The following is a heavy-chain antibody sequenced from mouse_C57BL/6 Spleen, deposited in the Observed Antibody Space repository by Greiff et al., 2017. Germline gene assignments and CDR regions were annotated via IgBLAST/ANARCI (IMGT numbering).Heavy chain of an antibody. D-gene: IGHD2-5*01. CDR2: ILPGSGST. Sequence: VKLQESGAELMKPGASVKLSCKATGYTFTGYWIEWVKQRPGHGLEWIGEILPGSGSTTYNEKFKGKATFTADTSSNTAYMQLSSLTTEDSAIYYCARGEAYYSNPWFAYWGQGTLVTVSA. CDR1: GYTFTGYW. V-gene: IGHV1-9*01. CDR3: ARGEAYYSNPWFAY. J-gene: IGHJ3*01.